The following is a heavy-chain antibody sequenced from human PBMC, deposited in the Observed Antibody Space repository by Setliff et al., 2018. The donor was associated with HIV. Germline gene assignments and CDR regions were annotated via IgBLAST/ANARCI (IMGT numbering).Heavy chain of an antibody. CDR1: GGSINSTSYY. V-gene: IGHV4-39*01. D-gene: IGHD6-13*01. J-gene: IGHJ4*02. CDR2: IYYSGST. Sequence: TLSLTCIVSGGSINSTSYYWGWIRQPPGQGLEWIGSIYYSGSTYYNPSLKSRVTISVDTSKNQFSLKLSSVTAADTAVYYCARHYGAAAGTPIFYWGQGTLVTVSS. CDR3: ARHYGAAAGTPIFY.